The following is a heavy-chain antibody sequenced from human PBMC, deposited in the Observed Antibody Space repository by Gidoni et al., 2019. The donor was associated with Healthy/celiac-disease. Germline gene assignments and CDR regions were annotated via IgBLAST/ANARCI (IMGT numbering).Heavy chain of an antibody. D-gene: IGHD3-22*01. CDR3: ARLDDSSGYYDY. J-gene: IGHJ4*02. CDR2: IYYSGST. Sequence: QLQLQESGPGLVKPSEPLSLTCTVPGGSISSSSYYWGWIRQPPGKGLEWIGSIYYSGSTYYNPSLKSRVTISVDTSKNQFSLKLSSVTAADTAVYYCARLDDSSGYYDYWGQGTLVTVSS. CDR1: GGSISSSSYY. V-gene: IGHV4-39*01.